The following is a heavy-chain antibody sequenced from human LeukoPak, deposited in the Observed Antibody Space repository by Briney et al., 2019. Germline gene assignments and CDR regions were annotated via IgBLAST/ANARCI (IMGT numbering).Heavy chain of an antibody. Sequence: PSETLSLTCTVSGGSISSYYWSWIRQPPGKGLEWIGYIYYSGSTNYNPSLKSRVTISVDTSKNQFSLKLSSVTAADTAVYYCARGYSSSWSRLIGAFDIWGQGTMVTVSS. V-gene: IGHV4-59*12. CDR3: ARGYSSSWSRLIGAFDI. D-gene: IGHD6-13*01. CDR1: GGSISSYY. J-gene: IGHJ3*02. CDR2: IYYSGST.